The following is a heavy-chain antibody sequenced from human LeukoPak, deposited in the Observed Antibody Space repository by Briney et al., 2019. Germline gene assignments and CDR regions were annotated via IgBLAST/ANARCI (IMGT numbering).Heavy chain of an antibody. J-gene: IGHJ5*02. CDR3: ARRQQLDWFDP. CDR2: IDPSDSYT. V-gene: IGHV5-10-1*01. Sequence: GESLKISCKGFGYSFTSYWINWVRQMPGKGLEWMGRIDPSDSYTNYSPAFQDHVTISVDKSISTAYLQWSSLKASDTAMYYCARRQQLDWFDPWGQGTRVTVSS. CDR1: GYSFTSYW. D-gene: IGHD6-13*01.